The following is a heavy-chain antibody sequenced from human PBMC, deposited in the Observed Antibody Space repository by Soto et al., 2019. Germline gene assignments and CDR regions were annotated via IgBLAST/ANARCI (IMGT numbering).Heavy chain of an antibody. J-gene: IGHJ6*03. CDR3: AKAGVVVPAAAGAYMDV. V-gene: IGHV3-9*01. D-gene: IGHD2-2*01. Sequence: PGGSLRLSCASSGFTFDDYAIHLVRQAPGKGLEWVSGISWNSGSIGYADSVKGRFTISRDNAKNSLYLQMNSLRAEDTALYYCAKAGVVVPAAAGAYMDVWGKGTTVTVSS. CDR1: GFTFDDYA. CDR2: ISWNSGSI.